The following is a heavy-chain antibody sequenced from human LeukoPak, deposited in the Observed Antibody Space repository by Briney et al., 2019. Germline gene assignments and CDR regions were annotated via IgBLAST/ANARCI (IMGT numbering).Heavy chain of an antibody. J-gene: IGHJ3*02. D-gene: IGHD2-15*01. CDR2: FTGSGGGT. Sequence: GGSLRLSCAASGFTFSSYAMSWVRQAPGKGLDWVSAFTGSGGGTYYADSVKGRFTISRDNSKNTLYLQMNSLRPEDTAIYYCAKDRVVVVVAATYGAFDIWGHGTMVTVSS. CDR1: GFTFSSYA. V-gene: IGHV3-23*01. CDR3: AKDRVVVVVAATYGAFDI.